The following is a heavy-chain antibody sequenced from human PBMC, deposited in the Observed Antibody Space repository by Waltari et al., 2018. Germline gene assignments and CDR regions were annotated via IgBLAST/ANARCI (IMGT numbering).Heavy chain of an antibody. V-gene: IGHV1-2*06. CDR1: GYTFTGYY. D-gene: IGHD2-15*01. J-gene: IGHJ4*02. Sequence: QVQLVQSGAEVKKPGASVKVSCKASGYTFTGYYMHWVRQAPGQGLEWMGRINPNSGGTNDAQKLQGRVTMTRDTSISTAYMELSRLRSDDTAVYYCARVVVVVAAARDYWGQGTLVTVSS. CDR3: ARVVVVVAAARDY. CDR2: INPNSGGT.